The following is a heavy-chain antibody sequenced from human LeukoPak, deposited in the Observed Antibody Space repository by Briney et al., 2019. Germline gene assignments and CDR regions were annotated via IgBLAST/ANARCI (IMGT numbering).Heavy chain of an antibody. CDR2: IYYSGST. CDR3: ARHRGAVFYDPLDY. Sequence: SETLSLTCTVSGGSISSSSYYWGWIRQPPGKGLEWIGSIYYSGSTYYNPSLKSRVTISVDTSKNQFSLKLSSVTAADTAVYYCARHRGAVFYDPLDYWGQGTLVTVSS. V-gene: IGHV4-39*07. D-gene: IGHD2/OR15-2a*01. J-gene: IGHJ4*02. CDR1: GGSISSSSYY.